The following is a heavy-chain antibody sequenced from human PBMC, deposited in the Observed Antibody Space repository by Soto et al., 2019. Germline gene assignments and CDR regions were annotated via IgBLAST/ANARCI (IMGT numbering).Heavy chain of an antibody. D-gene: IGHD5-12*01. CDR2: IRYDGSDK. J-gene: IGHJ4*02. Sequence: QVNLVESGGGVVPPGTSLRLSCAASGFSFSLYGMHWVRQAPGKGLEWVAFIRYDGSDKQCADTVKGRCAVSRDNLENTLALQIDNLSADETATYYCARDQGGSVAYLDVWGQGTLVTVSS. CDR1: GFSFSLYG. CDR3: ARDQGGSVAYLDV. V-gene: IGHV3-33*01.